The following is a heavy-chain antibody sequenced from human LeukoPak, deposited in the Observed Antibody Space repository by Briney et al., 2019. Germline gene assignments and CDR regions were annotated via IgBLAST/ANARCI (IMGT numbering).Heavy chain of an antibody. J-gene: IGHJ4*02. Sequence: AGGSLRLSCAASGFTFSSYTMKWVRQAPGKGLEWVSSISSSSSYIFYADSVKGRFTISRDNAKNSLYLQMNSLRAEDTAVYYCARDLQVVDIVATIHLPYYWGQGTLVTVSS. V-gene: IGHV3-21*01. D-gene: IGHD5-12*01. CDR3: ARDLQVVDIVATIHLPYY. CDR1: GFTFSSYT. CDR2: ISSSSSYI.